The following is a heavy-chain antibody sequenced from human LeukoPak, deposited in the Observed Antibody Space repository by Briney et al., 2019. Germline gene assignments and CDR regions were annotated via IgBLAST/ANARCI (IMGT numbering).Heavy chain of an antibody. J-gene: IGHJ4*02. CDR1: GYTLSDYY. CDR3: ARGRYSSSWYPC. V-gene: IGHV1-2*02. CDR2: INPNSGGT. D-gene: IGHD6-13*01. Sequence: ASVKVSCEASGYTLSDYYIYWVRQAPGQGLEWLGWINPNSGGTNYAQKFQGRVTMTRDTSISTAYMELSRLRSDDTAVYYCARGRYSSSWYPCWGQGTLVTVSS.